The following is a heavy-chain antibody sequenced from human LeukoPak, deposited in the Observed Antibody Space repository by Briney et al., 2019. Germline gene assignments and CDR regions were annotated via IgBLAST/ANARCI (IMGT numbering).Heavy chain of an antibody. Sequence: GESLKISCKGSGYSFTNYWIGWVRQMPGEGLEWMGIMYPDDSDTTYSLSFQGQVTMSVDKSIGTAYLQWSSLKASDTAMYYCVRGYYDSNGYYSFDYWGQGTLVTVSS. CDR1: GYSFTNYW. J-gene: IGHJ4*02. CDR3: VRGYYDSNGYYSFDY. D-gene: IGHD3-22*01. V-gene: IGHV5-51*01. CDR2: MYPDDSDT.